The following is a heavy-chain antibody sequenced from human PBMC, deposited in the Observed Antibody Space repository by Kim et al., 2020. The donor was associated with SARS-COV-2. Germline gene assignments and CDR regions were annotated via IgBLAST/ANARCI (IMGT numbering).Heavy chain of an antibody. V-gene: IGHV3-73*01. CDR2: IRSKANSYAT. Sequence: GGSLRLSCAASGFTFSGSAMHWVRQASGKGLEWVGRIRSKANSYATAYAASVKGRFTISRDDSKNTAYLQMNSLKTEDTAVYYCTSLWWLPGIWHDNRTSTDYWGQGTLVTVSS. D-gene: IGHD5-12*01. J-gene: IGHJ4*02. CDR3: TSLWWLPGIWHDNRTSTDY. CDR1: GFTFSGSA.